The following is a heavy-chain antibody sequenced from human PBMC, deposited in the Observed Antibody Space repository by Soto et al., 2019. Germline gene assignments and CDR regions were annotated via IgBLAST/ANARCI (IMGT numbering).Heavy chain of an antibody. CDR1: GGSISSSSYY. Sequence: PSETLSLTCTVSGGSISSSSYYWGWIRQPPGKGLEWIGSIYYSGSTYYNPSLKSRVTISVDTSKNQFSLKLSSVTAADTAVYYCARQSGSYHHFDYWGQGTLVTVS. V-gene: IGHV4-39*01. J-gene: IGHJ4*02. CDR3: ARQSGSYHHFDY. D-gene: IGHD1-26*01. CDR2: IYYSGST.